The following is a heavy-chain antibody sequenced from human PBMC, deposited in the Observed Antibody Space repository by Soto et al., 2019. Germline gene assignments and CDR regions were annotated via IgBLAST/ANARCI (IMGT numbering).Heavy chain of an antibody. CDR2: IYYSGST. D-gene: IGHD3-22*01. V-gene: IGHV4-31*03. CDR1: GGSISSGGYY. Sequence: SETLSLTCTVSGGSISSGGYYWSWIRQHPGKGLEWIGYIYYSGSTYYNPSLKSRVTISVDTSKNQFSLKLSSVTAADTAVYYCARGRYYYDSSGYSPPDYWGQGTLVTVSS. CDR3: ARGRYYYDSSGYSPPDY. J-gene: IGHJ4*02.